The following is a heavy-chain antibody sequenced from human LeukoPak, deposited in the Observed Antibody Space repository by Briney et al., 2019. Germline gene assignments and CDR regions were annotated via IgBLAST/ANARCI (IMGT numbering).Heavy chain of an antibody. J-gene: IGHJ5*02. CDR1: GGTFSRYA. CDR2: LIPMFGTA. D-gene: IGHD2-2*01. Sequence: SVKVSCKASGGTFSRYAISWVRQAPGQGLEWMGGLIPMFGTANYAQKFQGRVTITADESTGTAYMELSSLRSEDTAMYYCARVVTPRYCSTTSCYWKAWFDPWGQGTLVTVSS. CDR3: ARVVTPRYCSTTSCYWKAWFDP. V-gene: IGHV1-69*13.